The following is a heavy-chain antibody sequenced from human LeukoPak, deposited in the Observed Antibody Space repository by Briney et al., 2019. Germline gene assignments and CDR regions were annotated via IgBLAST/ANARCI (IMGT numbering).Heavy chain of an antibody. Sequence: GESLRLSCAASGFTFSSYAMSWVRQAPGKGLEWGSAISGSGGSTYYADSVKGRFTISRDNSKNTLYLQMNSLRAEDTAVYYCAKNWRSGWYVGDYWGQGTLVTVSS. CDR2: ISGSGGST. D-gene: IGHD6-19*01. J-gene: IGHJ4*02. V-gene: IGHV3-23*01. CDR1: GFTFSSYA. CDR3: AKNWRSGWYVGDY.